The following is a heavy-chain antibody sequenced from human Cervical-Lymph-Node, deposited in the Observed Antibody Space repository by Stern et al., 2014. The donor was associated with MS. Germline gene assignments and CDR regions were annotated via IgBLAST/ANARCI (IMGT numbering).Heavy chain of an antibody. V-gene: IGHV1-69*01. D-gene: IGHD1-26*01. CDR3: ARGELKEGLVRGMDV. CDR2: IIPIFGTA. Sequence: VHLVESGAEVKKPGSSVKVSCKASGGPFSSYAISWVRQAPGQGLEWMGGIIPIFGTANYGQKFQGRVTITADESTSTAYMELSSLRSEDTAVYYCARGELKEGLVRGMDVWGQGTTVTVSS. CDR1: GGPFSSYA. J-gene: IGHJ6*02.